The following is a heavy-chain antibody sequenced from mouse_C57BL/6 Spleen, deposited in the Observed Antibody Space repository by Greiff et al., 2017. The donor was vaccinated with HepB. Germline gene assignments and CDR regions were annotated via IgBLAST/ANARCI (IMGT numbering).Heavy chain of an antibody. CDR2: IYPGDGDT. CDR3: AKEDWFAY. V-gene: IGHV1-82*01. CDR1: GYAFSSSW. J-gene: IGHJ3*01. Sequence: VQLQQSGPELVKPGASVKISCKASGYAFSSSWMNWVKQRPGKGLEWIGRIYPGDGDTNYNGKFKGKATLTADKSSSTAYMQRSSLTSEDSAVYFCAKEDWFAYWGQGTLVTVSA.